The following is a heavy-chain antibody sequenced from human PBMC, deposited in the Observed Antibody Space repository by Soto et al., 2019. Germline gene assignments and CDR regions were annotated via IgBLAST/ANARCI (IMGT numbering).Heavy chain of an antibody. J-gene: IGHJ4*02. CDR3: AKVHTNWYLDY. CDR1: GFSLSSYA. Sequence: PGGSLRLSCAASGFSLSSYAIAWVRQAPGKGLEWVSGISSSGTGTYYGASVEGRLTISRDNSKNTLFLQMDSLRAEDTAVYYCAKVHTNWYLDYWGQGTLVTVSS. V-gene: IGHV3-23*01. D-gene: IGHD7-27*01. CDR2: ISSSGTGT.